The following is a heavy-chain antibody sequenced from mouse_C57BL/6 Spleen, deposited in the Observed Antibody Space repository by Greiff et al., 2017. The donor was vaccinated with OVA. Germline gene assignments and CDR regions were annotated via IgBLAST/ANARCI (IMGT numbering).Heavy chain of an antibody. Sequence: EVKLMESGAELVRPGASVKLSCTASGFNIKDYYMHWVKQRPEQGLEWIGRIDPADGDTEYAPKFQGKATMTADTSSNTAYLQLSSLTSEDTAVYYCTTDYGSSYGFAYWGQGTLVTVSA. D-gene: IGHD1-1*01. J-gene: IGHJ3*01. CDR3: TTDYGSSYGFAY. V-gene: IGHV14-1*01. CDR2: IDPADGDT. CDR1: GFNIKDYY.